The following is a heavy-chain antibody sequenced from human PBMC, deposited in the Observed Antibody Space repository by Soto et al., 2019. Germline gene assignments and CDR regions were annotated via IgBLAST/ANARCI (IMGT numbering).Heavy chain of an antibody. CDR3: AKGHVVVVAAPTPWFDP. V-gene: IGHV3-30*18. CDR2: ISYDGSNK. CDR1: GFTFSSYG. J-gene: IGHJ5*02. Sequence: QVQLVESGGGVVQPGRSLRLSCAASGFTFSSYGMHWVRQAPGKGLEWVAVISYDGSNKYYADSVKGRFTISRDNSKKTLYLQMNSLRDEDTAVYYCAKGHVVVVAAPTPWFDPWGKGTLVTVSS. D-gene: IGHD2-15*01.